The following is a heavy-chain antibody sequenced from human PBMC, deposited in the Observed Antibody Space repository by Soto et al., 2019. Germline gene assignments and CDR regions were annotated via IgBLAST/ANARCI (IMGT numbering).Heavy chain of an antibody. D-gene: IGHD5-12*01. V-gene: IGHV5-51*01. Sequence: GESLKISCGASGYSFPGFWIGWVRQMPGKGLEWGGIIFPADSETRYSPSFQGQVTISADKSASTAYLEWSSLRASDTAIYYCARRGAGYNYDYWGQGTLVTVSS. CDR2: IFPADSET. CDR3: ARRGAGYNYDY. J-gene: IGHJ4*02. CDR1: GYSFPGFW.